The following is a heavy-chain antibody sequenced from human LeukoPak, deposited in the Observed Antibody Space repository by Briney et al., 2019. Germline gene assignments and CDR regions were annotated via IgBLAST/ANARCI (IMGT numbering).Heavy chain of an antibody. CDR1: GGSISSGDYY. J-gene: IGHJ4*02. D-gene: IGHD3-10*01. V-gene: IGHV4-30-4*01. CDR2: IYYSGST. Sequence: SETLSLTCTVSGGSISSGDYYWSWIRQPPGKGLEWIGYIYYSGSTYYNPSLKSRVTISVDTSKNQFSLKLSSVTAADTAVYYCASTKVNYYGSGSSIDYWGQGTLVTVSS. CDR3: ASTKVNYYGSGSSIDY.